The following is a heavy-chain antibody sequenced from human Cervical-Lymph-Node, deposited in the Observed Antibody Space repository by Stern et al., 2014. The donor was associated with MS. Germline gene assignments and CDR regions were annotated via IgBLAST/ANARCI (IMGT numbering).Heavy chain of an antibody. Sequence: QVQLQESGPGLVKPSQTLSLTCTVSGGSISSGGYYWSWIRQHPGKGLEWIGSIYYSGNPYYNPSLKSLLTISVDTSKNQFSLKLSSVTAADTSVYYCARGSSWYGLDVWGPGTTVTVSS. CDR1: GGSISSGGYY. CDR2: IYYSGNP. V-gene: IGHV4-31*01. J-gene: IGHJ6*02. D-gene: IGHD6-13*01. CDR3: ARGSSWYGLDV.